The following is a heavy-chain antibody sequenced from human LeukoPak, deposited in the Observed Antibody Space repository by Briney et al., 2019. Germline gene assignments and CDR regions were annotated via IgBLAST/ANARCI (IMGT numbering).Heavy chain of an antibody. V-gene: IGHV3-9*01. CDR2: ISWNTASL. CDR3: ARDLLVGGSGYHY. D-gene: IGHD3-22*01. J-gene: IGHJ4*02. Sequence: GGSLRLSCAASGFNFNDHAMHWIRQAPGKGLEWVSGISWNTASLGYADSVKGRISISRDNAKNSLYLQMNSLRAEDTAVYYCARDLLVGGSGYHYWGQGTLVTVSS. CDR1: GFNFNDHA.